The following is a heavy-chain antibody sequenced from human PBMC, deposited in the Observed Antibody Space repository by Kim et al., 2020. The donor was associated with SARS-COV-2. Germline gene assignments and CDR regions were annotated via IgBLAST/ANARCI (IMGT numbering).Heavy chain of an antibody. D-gene: IGHD2-15*01. J-gene: IGHJ6*01. CDR2: INHSGST. CDR3: ARDDMGRYCSGGSCYYYY. Sequence: SETLSLTCAVYGGSFSGYYWSWIRQPPGKGLEWIGEINHSGSTNYNPSLKSRVTISVDTSKNQFSLKLSSVTAADTAVYYCARDDMGRYCSGGSCYYYY. CDR1: GGSFSGYY. V-gene: IGHV4-34*01.